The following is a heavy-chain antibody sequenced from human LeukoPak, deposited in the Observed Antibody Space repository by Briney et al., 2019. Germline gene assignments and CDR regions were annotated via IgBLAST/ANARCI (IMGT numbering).Heavy chain of an antibody. CDR3: TRAPFSIAAAGYY. D-gene: IGHD6-13*01. J-gene: IGHJ4*02. CDR1: GFTFGDYA. CDR2: IRSKAYGGTT. V-gene: IGHV3-49*03. Sequence: GGSLRLSCTASGFTFGDYAMSWFRQAPGKGLEWVGFIRSKAYGGTTEYAASVKGRFTISRDDSKSIAYLQMNSLKTEDTAVYYCTRAPFSIAAAGYYWGQGTLVTVSS.